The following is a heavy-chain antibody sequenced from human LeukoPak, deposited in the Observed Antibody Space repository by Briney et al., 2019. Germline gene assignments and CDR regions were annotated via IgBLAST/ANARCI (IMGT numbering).Heavy chain of an antibody. D-gene: IGHD4-11*01. CDR3: ARERTTGRQFDY. CDR1: GGSISSYY. CDR2: IYYSGST. Sequence: SETLSLTCTVSGGSISSYYWSWIRQPPGKGLEWIGYIYYSGSTNYNPSLKSRVTISVDTSKNQFSLKLGSVTAADTAVYYCARERTTGRQFDYWGQGTLVTVRS. V-gene: IGHV4-59*01. J-gene: IGHJ4*02.